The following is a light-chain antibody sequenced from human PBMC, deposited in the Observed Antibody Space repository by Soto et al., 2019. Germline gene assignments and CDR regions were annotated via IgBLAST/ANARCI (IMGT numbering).Light chain of an antibody. CDR1: QSVSSN. J-gene: IGKJ4*01. Sequence: EIVMTQSPATLSVSPGERATLSCRASQSVSSNLAWYQQKPGQAPRLLIYGASTRATGIPARFSGSGTGTDFSRSIIRLEPEDFAVYYCLPNGSPALTLGGGTTVGIK. V-gene: IGKV3-15*01. CDR2: GAS. CDR3: LPNGSPALT.